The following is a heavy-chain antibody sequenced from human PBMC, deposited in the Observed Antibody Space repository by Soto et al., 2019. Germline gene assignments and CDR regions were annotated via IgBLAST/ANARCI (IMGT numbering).Heavy chain of an antibody. CDR2: INPNGGYT. Sequence: QVQLVQSGAEGKQSGTSVKVSCTASGYRFIYNYIVWLKQAPGQGPEWMGIINPNGGYTRYAQKFQNRVTLTRDTSTSTVYMEIVSLTSADTAMYYCARRVRRDFSRGYYFDYWGQGTQVAVTS. V-gene: IGHV1-46*01. CDR1: GYRFIYNY. CDR3: ARRVRRDFSRGYYFDY. J-gene: IGHJ4*02.